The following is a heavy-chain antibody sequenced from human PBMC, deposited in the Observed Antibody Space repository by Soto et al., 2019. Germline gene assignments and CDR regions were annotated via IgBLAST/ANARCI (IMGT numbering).Heavy chain of an antibody. J-gene: IGHJ4*02. CDR3: ARDRNNDYGLFYYFDY. CDR2: IIPIFGTA. D-gene: IGHD4-17*01. CDR1: GGTFSSYA. Sequence: GASVKVSCKASGGTFSSYAISWVRQAPGQGLEWMGGIIPIFGTANYAQKFQGRVTITADESTSTAYMELSSLRSEDTAVYYCARDRNNDYGLFYYFDYWGQGTLVTVSS. V-gene: IGHV1-69*13.